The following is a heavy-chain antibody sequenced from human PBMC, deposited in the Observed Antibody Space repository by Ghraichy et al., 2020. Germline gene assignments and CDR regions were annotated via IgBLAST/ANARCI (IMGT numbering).Heavy chain of an antibody. CDR3: AGSSGWYRSGSYYFDY. CDR1: GYTFTNYY. Sequence: ASVKVSCKASGYTFTNYYMHWVRQAPGQGLEWMGIINPSGGSTKYAQKFQGRVTMTRDTSTSTVYMDVSSLRSEDTAVYYCAGSSGWYRSGSYYFDYGGQGTLVTVSS. CDR2: INPSGGST. V-gene: IGHV1-46*03. J-gene: IGHJ4*02. D-gene: IGHD6-19*01.